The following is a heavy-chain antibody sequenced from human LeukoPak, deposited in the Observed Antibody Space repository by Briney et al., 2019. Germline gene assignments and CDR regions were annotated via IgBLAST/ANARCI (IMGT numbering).Heavy chain of an antibody. J-gene: IGHJ4*02. CDR2: IYPGDSDT. D-gene: IGHD3-9*01. Sequence: GESLKISCKGSGYSFTTYWIGWVRQMPGKGLEWMGIIYPGDSDTRYSPSFQGQVTFSADKSISTAYLQWSSLKASDTAMYYCARGRELRYLFGEVGYWGQGTLVTVSS. V-gene: IGHV5-51*01. CDR1: GYSFTTYW. CDR3: ARGRELRYLFGEVGY.